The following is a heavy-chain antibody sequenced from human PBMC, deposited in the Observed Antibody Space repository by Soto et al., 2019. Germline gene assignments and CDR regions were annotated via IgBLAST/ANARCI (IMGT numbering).Heavy chain of an antibody. Sequence: QVQLQESGPGLVKPSQTLSLTCTVSGGSISSGDYYWSWIRQPPGKGLEWIGYIYYSGSTYYNPSLKSRXXIXVXXSKNQFSLKLSSVTAADTAVYYCAREAITPNGMDVWGQGTTVTVSS. CDR3: AREAITPNGMDV. V-gene: IGHV4-30-4*01. CDR1: GGSISSGDYY. D-gene: IGHD3-10*01. CDR2: IYYSGST. J-gene: IGHJ6*02.